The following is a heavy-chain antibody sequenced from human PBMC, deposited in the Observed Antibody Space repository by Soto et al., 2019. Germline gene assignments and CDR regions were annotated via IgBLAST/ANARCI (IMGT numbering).Heavy chain of an antibody. CDR1: GYIFTNFG. Sequence: QVQLKQSGPEVRKPGASVRVSCKASGYIFTNFGISWVRQAPGQGLEWMGWISGYNDNTHYAQKLQGKGSMTNDTSTGTAHKELRSLRSYDTGIYYCGRDSSSWFFHYYRKDVWGQGTTVTVSS. J-gene: IGHJ6*02. D-gene: IGHD6-13*01. CDR2: ISGYNDNT. CDR3: GRDSSSWFFHYYRKDV. V-gene: IGHV1-18*01.